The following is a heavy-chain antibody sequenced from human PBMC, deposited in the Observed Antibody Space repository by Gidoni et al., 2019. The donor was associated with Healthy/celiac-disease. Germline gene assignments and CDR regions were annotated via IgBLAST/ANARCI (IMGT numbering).Heavy chain of an antibody. CDR3: ARGGYSSGWYQDVSDY. J-gene: IGHJ4*02. V-gene: IGHV4-59*01. D-gene: IGHD6-19*01. CDR1: GGSISSYY. Sequence: QVQLQESGPGLVKPSETLSLTCTVPGGSISSYYWSWIRQPPGKGLEWIGYIYYSGSTNYNPPLKSRVTISVDTSKNQFSLKLSSVTAADTAVYYCARGGYSSGWYQDVSDYWGQGTLVTVSS. CDR2: IYYSGST.